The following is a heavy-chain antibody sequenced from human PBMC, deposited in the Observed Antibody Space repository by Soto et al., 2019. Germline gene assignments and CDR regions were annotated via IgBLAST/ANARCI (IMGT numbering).Heavy chain of an antibody. CDR1: GGTFSSYA. J-gene: IGHJ6*02. Sequence: QVQLVQSGAEVKKPGSSVKVSCKASGGTFSSYAISWVRQAPGQGLEWMGGIIPISETTNYAQKFHGRVTITADESKSTAYMELRSLRSEDTAVYYCARSQGSSTSLAIYYYYYYGMNVWGQGTTVTVSS. D-gene: IGHD2-2*01. CDR2: IIPISETT. CDR3: ARSQGSSTSLAIYYYYYYGMNV. V-gene: IGHV1-69*01.